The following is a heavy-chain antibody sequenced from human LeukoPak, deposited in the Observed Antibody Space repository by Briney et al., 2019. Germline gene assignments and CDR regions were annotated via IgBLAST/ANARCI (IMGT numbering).Heavy chain of an antibody. V-gene: IGHV3-23*01. CDR1: GFTFSSYA. CDR2: ISGSGGST. D-gene: IGHD3-22*01. J-gene: IGHJ4*02. Sequence: PGGSLRLSCAASGFTFSSYAMSWVRQAPGKGLEWVSAISGSGGSTYHADSVKGRFTISRDNSKNTLYLQMNSLRAEDTAVYYCAKDWAYYYDSSGYQLDYWGQGTLVTVSS. CDR3: AKDWAYYYDSSGYQLDY.